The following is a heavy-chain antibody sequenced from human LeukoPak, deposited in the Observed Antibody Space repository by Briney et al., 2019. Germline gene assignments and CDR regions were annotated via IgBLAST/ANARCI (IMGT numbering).Heavy chain of an antibody. CDR1: GFTFSSYG. CDR3: AKDPATYCSSTSCLRSYMDV. CDR2: IRYDGSNK. Sequence: GSLRLSCAASGFTFSSYGMHWVRQAPGKGLEWVAFIRYDGSNKYYADSVKGRFTISRDNSKNTLYLQMNSLRAEDTAVYYCAKDPATYCSSTSCLRSYMDVWGKGTTVTVSS. V-gene: IGHV3-30*02. J-gene: IGHJ6*03. D-gene: IGHD2-2*01.